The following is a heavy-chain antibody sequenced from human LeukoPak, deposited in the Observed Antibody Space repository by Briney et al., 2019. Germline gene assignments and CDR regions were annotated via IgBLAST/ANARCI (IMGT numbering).Heavy chain of an antibody. CDR3: AKDYSGIAAAAFDY. J-gene: IGHJ4*02. V-gene: IGHV3-43*01. D-gene: IGHD6-13*01. CDR1: GFTFDDYT. Sequence: GGSLRLSCAASGFTFDDYTMHWVRQAPGKGLEWVSLISWDGGSTYYADSVKGRFTISRDNSKNSLYLQMNSLRTEDTALYYRAKDYSGIAAAAFDYWGQGTLVTVSS. CDR2: ISWDGGST.